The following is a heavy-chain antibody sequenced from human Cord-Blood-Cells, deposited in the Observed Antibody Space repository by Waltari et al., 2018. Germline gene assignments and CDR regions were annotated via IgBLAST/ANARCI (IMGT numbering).Heavy chain of an antibody. CDR2: IYHSGNT. V-gene: IGHV4-38-2*01. CDR3: ATARGYPFDY. CDR1: GYSISSGYY. J-gene: IGHJ4*02. Sequence: QVQLQESGPGLVKPSETLSLTCAVSGYSISSGYYWGWIRQPPGKGLEWIGSIYHSGNTYYNPSLKSRVTISVDTSKNQFSLKLSSVTAADTAVYYCATARGYPFDYWGQGTLVTVSS. D-gene: IGHD2-2*01.